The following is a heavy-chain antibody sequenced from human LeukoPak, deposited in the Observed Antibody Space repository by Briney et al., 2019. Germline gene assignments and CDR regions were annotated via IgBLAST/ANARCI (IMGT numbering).Heavy chain of an antibody. J-gene: IGHJ4*02. V-gene: IGHV3-30*03. Sequence: GGSLRLSCAASGFSFSHYGMHWVRQAPGKGLEWVAVISHDGSNKYFADSVKGRFTISRDNAKNTLSLQMNSLRAEDTAVYYCARGASYYYDSSGFDYWGQGTLVTVSS. CDR3: ARGASYYYDSSGFDY. D-gene: IGHD3-22*01. CDR2: ISHDGSNK. CDR1: GFSFSHYG.